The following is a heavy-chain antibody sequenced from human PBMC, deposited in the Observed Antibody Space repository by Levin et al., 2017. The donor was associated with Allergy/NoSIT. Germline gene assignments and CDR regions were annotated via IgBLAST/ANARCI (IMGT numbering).Heavy chain of an antibody. V-gene: IGHV3-33*01. CDR1: GFTFSWYG. Sequence: GGSLRLSCAASGFTFSWYGMHWVRQAPGKGLEWVATIWYDGTNKDYSDSVKGRFTISRDNSKNTLNLQMSSLRVEDTALYYCARERITGGAAGNGPLGFWGQGTLVTVPS. CDR3: ARERITGGAAGNGPLGF. CDR2: IWYDGTNK. J-gene: IGHJ4*02. D-gene: IGHD1-14*01.